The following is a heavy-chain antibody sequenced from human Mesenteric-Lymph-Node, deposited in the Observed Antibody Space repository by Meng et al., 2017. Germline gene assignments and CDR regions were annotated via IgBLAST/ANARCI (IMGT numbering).Heavy chain of an antibody. CDR1: GGSIRSSSYY. CDR2: IFYSGNT. D-gene: IGHD3-10*01. J-gene: IGHJ4*02. V-gene: IGHV4-39*01. Sequence: QLQLQESGPGLVKPSETLSLTCTVSGGSIRSSSYYWGWIRQPPGTGLEYIGSIFYSGNTYYTPSLKSRVTISIDTSENQFSLKLSSVTAADTAVYYCARRVFYGSANFDYWGQGTLVTVSS. CDR3: ARRVFYGSANFDY.